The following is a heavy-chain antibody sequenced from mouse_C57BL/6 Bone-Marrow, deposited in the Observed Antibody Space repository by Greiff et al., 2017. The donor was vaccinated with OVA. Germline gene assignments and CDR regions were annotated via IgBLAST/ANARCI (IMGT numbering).Heavy chain of an antibody. J-gene: IGHJ3*01. CDR2: IYPRDGST. V-gene: IGHV1-78*01. CDR1: GYTFTDHT. D-gene: IGHD2-4*01. Sequence: VKLQESDAELVKPGASVKISCKVSGYTFTDHTINWMKQRPEQGLEWIGYIYPRDGSTKYNEKFKGKATLTADKSSRTAYMQLHSLPSEDSAVYFCAKGGYYDYSWFSYWGQGTLVTVSA. CDR3: AKGGYYDYSWFSY.